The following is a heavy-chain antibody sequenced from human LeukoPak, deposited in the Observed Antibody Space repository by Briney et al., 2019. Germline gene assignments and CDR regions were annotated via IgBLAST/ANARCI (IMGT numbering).Heavy chain of an antibody. D-gene: IGHD6-19*01. Sequence: TLSLTCTVSGGSISSSSYYWGWIRQPPGKALEWLALIYWDDDKRYSPSLKSRLTITKDTSKNQVVLTMTNMDPVDTATYYCAHSVAAVAGYDYWGQGTLVTVSS. V-gene: IGHV2-5*02. CDR3: AHSVAAVAGYDY. J-gene: IGHJ4*02. CDR2: IYWDDDK. CDR1: GGSISSSSYY.